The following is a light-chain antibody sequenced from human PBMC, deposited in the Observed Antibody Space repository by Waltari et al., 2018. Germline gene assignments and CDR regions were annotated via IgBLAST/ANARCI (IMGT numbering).Light chain of an antibody. CDR3: QQRSSWPSYA. CDR2: DSS. CDR1: QSVNNY. V-gene: IGKV3-11*01. J-gene: IGKJ2*01. Sequence: EIVLTQSPATLSLFPGERATLSCRASQSVNNYVAWYQPKPGQAPRLHLFDSSNGPPDIPARFSGSGSGTDFTLTISSLEPEDFAVYYCQQRSSWPSYAFGPGTKLEIK.